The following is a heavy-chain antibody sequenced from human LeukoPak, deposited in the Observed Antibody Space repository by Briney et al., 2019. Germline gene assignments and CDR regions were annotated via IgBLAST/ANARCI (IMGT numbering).Heavy chain of an antibody. J-gene: IGHJ3*02. D-gene: IGHD3-10*01. Sequence: GWSLRLSCAASGFTFSSYAMHWVRQAPGKGLEWVAVISYDGSNKYYADSVKGRFTISRDNSKNTLYLQMNSLRAEDTAVYYCARQSLGVRGDAFDIWGQGTMVTVSS. CDR2: ISYDGSNK. CDR1: GFTFSSYA. V-gene: IGHV3-30-3*01. CDR3: ARQSLGVRGDAFDI.